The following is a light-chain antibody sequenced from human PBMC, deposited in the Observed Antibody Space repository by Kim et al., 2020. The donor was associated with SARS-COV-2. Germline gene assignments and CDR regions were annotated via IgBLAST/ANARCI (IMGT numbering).Light chain of an antibody. V-gene: IGLV2-18*02. J-gene: IGLJ1*01. CDR1: SRDVGSYNR. CDR3: SSYTSSSTYV. Sequence: GQSVTISCTGTSRDVGSYNRVSWYQQPPGTAPKLMIYEVSNRPSGVPDRFSGSKSGNTASLTISGLQAEDEADYYCSSYTSSSTYVFGTGTKVTVL. CDR2: EVS.